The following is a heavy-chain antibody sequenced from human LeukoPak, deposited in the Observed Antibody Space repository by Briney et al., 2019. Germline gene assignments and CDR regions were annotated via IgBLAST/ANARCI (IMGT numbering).Heavy chain of an antibody. CDR1: GFAFSSYG. D-gene: IGHD6-19*01. Sequence: GGSLRLSCAASGFAFSSYGMSWVRQAPGEGLEWVSSISGSGGRTDHADSVKGRFTISRDNSKDTLYLQMNSLRAEDTAVYYCARGIAVAGTSPYIDYWGQGTLVTVSS. V-gene: IGHV3-23*01. CDR3: ARGIAVAGTSPYIDY. J-gene: IGHJ4*02. CDR2: ISGSGGRT.